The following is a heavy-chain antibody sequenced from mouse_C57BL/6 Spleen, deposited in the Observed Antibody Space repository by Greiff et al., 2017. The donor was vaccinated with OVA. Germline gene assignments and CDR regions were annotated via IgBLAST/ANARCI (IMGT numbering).Heavy chain of an antibody. V-gene: IGHV1-4*01. D-gene: IGHD1-1*01. Sequence: QVQLQQSGAELARPGASVKMSCKASGYTFTSYTMHWVKQRPGQGLEWIGYINPSSGYTKYNQKFKDKATLTADKSSSTAYMQLSSLTSEDSAVYYWARRAYYGSRDYYAMDYWGQGTSVTVSS. CDR1: GYTFTSYT. CDR3: ARRAYYGSRDYYAMDY. CDR2: INPSSGYT. J-gene: IGHJ4*01.